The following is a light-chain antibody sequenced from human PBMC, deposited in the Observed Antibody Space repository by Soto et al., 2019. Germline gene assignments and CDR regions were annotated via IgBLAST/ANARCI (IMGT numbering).Light chain of an antibody. CDR3: QQSYSTPWT. CDR1: QSISIY. CDR2: AAS. J-gene: IGKJ1*01. V-gene: IGKV1-39*01. Sequence: DIQMTQSPSSLSASVEDRVTITCRPSQSISIYLNLYQQKPGKAPKLLIYAASSLQSGVPSRFSGSGSGTDFTLTISSLQPEDFATYYCQQSYSTPWTFGQGTKVDIK.